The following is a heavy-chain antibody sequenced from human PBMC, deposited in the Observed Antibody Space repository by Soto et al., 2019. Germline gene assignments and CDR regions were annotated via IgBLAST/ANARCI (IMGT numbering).Heavy chain of an antibody. CDR2: ILNDGSNE. J-gene: IGHJ4*02. CDR3: ARDDDFDDNGLDY. D-gene: IGHD4-17*01. CDR1: GFTFSRFG. V-gene: IGHV3-33*01. Sequence: QVQLVESGAGVVQPGTSLRLSCAASGFTFSRFGMHWVRQAPGKGLEWVGVILNDGSNEKYADSVKGRFTISRDNSKNTLYLQMNSLRAEDTAVYYCARDDDFDDNGLDYWGQGTLVTVSS.